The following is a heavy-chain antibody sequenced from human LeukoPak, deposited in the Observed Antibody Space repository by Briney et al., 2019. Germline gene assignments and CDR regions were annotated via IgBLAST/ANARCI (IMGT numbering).Heavy chain of an antibody. D-gene: IGHD1-26*01. V-gene: IGHV3-23*01. CDR1: GFTFSSYS. J-gene: IGHJ4*02. Sequence: GGSLRLSCAASGFTFSSYSMNWVRQAPGKGLEWVSAISGSGGSTYYADSVKGRFTISRDNSKNTLYLQMNSLRAEDTAVYYCAKDRRIRKEQFSSFDYWGQGTLVTVSS. CDR2: ISGSGGST. CDR3: AKDRRIRKEQFSSFDY.